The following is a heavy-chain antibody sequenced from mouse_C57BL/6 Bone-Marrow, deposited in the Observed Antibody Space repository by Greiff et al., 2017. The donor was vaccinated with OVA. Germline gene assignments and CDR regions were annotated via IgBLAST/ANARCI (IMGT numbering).Heavy chain of an antibody. V-gene: IGHV1-81*01. CDR2: IYPRSGNT. CDR3: ARRGYVHRGWYFDY. CDR1: GYTFTSYG. J-gene: IGHJ2*01. Sequence: VHLVESGAELARPGASVKLSCKASGYTFTSYGISWVKQRTGQGLEWIGEIYPRSGNTYYNEKFKGKATLTADKSSSTAYMELRSLTSEDSAVYFCARRGYVHRGWYFDYWGQGTTLTVSS.